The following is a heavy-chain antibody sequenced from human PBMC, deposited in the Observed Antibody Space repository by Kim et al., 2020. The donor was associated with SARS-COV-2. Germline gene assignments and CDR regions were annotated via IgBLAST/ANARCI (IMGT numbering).Heavy chain of an antibody. CDR2: ISYSGGNN. J-gene: IGHJ4*02. CDR1: GFTFSSNA. V-gene: IGHV3-23*01. CDR3: AKLERGYESNGYYPFDY. Sequence: GGSLRLSCAASGFTFSSNAMAWVRQAPGRGLEWVSGISYSGGNNHYADSVKGRFTLSRDNSKNTLYLQMSSLRAEDTAVYYCAKLERGYESNGYYPFDYWGQGTLVTVSS. D-gene: IGHD3-22*01.